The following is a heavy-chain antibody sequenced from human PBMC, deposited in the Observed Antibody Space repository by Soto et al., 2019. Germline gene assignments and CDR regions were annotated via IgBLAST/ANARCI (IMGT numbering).Heavy chain of an antibody. CDR2: IYYSGST. V-gene: IGHV4-61*01. CDR3: ARIKLDSSGWWFDY. J-gene: IGHJ4*02. Sequence: QVQLQESGPGLVKPSETLSLTCTVSGGSVSSGSYYWSWILQPPGKGLEWIGHIYYSGSTNYNPSLKSRVTMSLDTSKNQFSLKLSSVNAADTAVYYCARIKLDSSGWWFDYWGQGTLVTVSS. D-gene: IGHD6-19*01. CDR1: GGSVSSGSYY.